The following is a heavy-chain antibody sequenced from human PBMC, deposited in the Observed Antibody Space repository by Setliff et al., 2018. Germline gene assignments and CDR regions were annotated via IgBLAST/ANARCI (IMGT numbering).Heavy chain of an antibody. V-gene: IGHV3-48*01. Sequence: LSLSCVASGFTFSSHGMTWVRLAPGKGLEWISYISTSSSTIYYADSVKGRFTISRDNAKNSLYLQMNSLRAEDTAVYYCARLALTGYDSSGYYYALDYYYYMDVWGKGTTVTVSS. CDR3: ARLALTGYDSSGYYYALDYYYYMDV. D-gene: IGHD3-22*01. J-gene: IGHJ6*03. CDR1: GFTFSSHG. CDR2: ISTSSSTI.